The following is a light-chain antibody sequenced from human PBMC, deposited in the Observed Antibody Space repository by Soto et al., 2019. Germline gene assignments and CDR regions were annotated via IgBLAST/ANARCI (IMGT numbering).Light chain of an antibody. V-gene: IGKV3-15*01. Sequence: IVMTQSPATLSVSPGERATLSCRARQSVSSNLAWYQQKPGQAPRLLIYGASTRATGIPARFSGSGSGTEFTLTISSLQSEDFAVYYCQQYNNWPPWTFGQGTKVAIK. CDR2: GAS. CDR1: QSVSSN. CDR3: QQYNNWPPWT. J-gene: IGKJ1*01.